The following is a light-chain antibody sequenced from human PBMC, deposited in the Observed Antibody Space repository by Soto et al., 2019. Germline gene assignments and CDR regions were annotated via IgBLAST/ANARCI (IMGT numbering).Light chain of an antibody. CDR3: QQYNNWPPPMYT. CDR2: GAS. Sequence: EIVMTQSPATLSVSPGGRATLSCRASQSVSSNLAWYQQKPGQAPRLLIYGASTRATGIPARFSGSGSGTEFTLTISSLQSEDFAVYYCQQYNNWPPPMYTFGQGTKLEIK. V-gene: IGKV3-15*01. CDR1: QSVSSN. J-gene: IGKJ2*01.